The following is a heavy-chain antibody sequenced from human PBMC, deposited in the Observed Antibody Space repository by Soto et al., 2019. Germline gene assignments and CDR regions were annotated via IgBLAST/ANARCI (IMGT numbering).Heavy chain of an antibody. CDR3: SRGANYYDSSGYYY. CDR1: GGSISSYY. V-gene: IGHV4-59*01. CDR2: IYYSGST. Sequence: SQTLSLTCTVSGGSISSYYWSWIRQPPGKGLEWIGYIYYSGSTNYNPSLKSRVTISVDTSKNQFSLKLSSVTAADTAVDYCSRGANYYDSSGYYYWGQGTLVTVSS. J-gene: IGHJ4*02. D-gene: IGHD3-22*01.